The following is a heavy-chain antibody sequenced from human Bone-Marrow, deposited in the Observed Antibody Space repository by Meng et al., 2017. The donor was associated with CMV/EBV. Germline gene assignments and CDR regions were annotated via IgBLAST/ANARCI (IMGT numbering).Heavy chain of an antibody. CDR3: ASRYCSSTSCSRDAFDI. CDR1: GYTFTGYY. V-gene: IGHV1-2*02. D-gene: IGHD2-2*01. Sequence: ASVKVSCKASGYTFTGYYMHWVRQAPGQGLEWMGWINPNSGGTNYAQKFQGRVTMTRDTSISTAYMELSRLRSDDTAVYYWASRYCSSTSCSRDAFDIWGQGTMVTVSS. J-gene: IGHJ3*02. CDR2: INPNSGGT.